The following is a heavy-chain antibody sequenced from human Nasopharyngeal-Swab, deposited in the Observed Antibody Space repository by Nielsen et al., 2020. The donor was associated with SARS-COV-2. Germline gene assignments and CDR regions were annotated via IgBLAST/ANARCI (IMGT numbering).Heavy chain of an antibody. D-gene: IGHD3-22*01. CDR3: ARDRSLGYYYDSSGVYGMDV. J-gene: IGHJ6*02. CDR1: GGTFSSYA. CDR2: IIPIFGTA. V-gene: IGHV1-69*13. Sequence: SVKVSCKASGGTFSSYAISWVRQAPGQGLEWMGGIIPIFGTANYTQKFQGRVTITADESTSTAYMELSSLRSEDTAVYYCARDRSLGYYYDSSGVYGMDVWGQGTTVTVSS.